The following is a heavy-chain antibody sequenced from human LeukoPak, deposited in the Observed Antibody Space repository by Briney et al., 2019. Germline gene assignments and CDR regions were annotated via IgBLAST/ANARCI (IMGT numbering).Heavy chain of an antibody. J-gene: IGHJ4*02. CDR1: GFTFSAYA. CDR2: ISGSGGIT. V-gene: IGHV3-23*01. CDR3: VRDSERGSRSPGIH. Sequence: GGSLRLSCAASGFTFSAYAISWVRQAPGKGLEWVSAISGSGGITYYADSVKGRFTISRGNSKNTLYLQMDSLRAEDTAVYYCVRDSERGSRSPGIHWGQGTLVTVSS. D-gene: IGHD3-10*01.